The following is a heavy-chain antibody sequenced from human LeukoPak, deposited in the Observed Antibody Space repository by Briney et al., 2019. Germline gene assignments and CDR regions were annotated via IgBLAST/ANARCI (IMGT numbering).Heavy chain of an antibody. CDR3: AKDNSGSYWDYYQYMDV. V-gene: IGHV3-30*02. Sequence: PGGSLRLSCAASGFTFSSYGMHWVRQAPGKGLEWVAFIRYDGSNKYYADSVKGRFTISRDNSKNTLYLQMNSLRAEDTAVYYCAKDNSGSYWDYYQYMDVWGKGTTVTVSS. D-gene: IGHD1-26*01. J-gene: IGHJ6*03. CDR2: IRYDGSNK. CDR1: GFTFSSYG.